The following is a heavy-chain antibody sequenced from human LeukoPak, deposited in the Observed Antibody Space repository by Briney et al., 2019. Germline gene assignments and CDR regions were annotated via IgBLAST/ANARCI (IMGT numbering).Heavy chain of an antibody. CDR1: GFTFIDHY. CDR2: IRYDGSNK. Sequence: PGGSLRLSCAASGFTFIDHYMHWVRQAPGKGLEWVAFIRYDGSNKYYADSVKGRFTISRDNSKNTLYLQMNSLRAEDTAVYYCAKDSGEPSQWLASFDYWGQGTLVTVSS. CDR3: AKDSGEPSQWLASFDY. D-gene: IGHD6-19*01. J-gene: IGHJ4*02. V-gene: IGHV3-30*02.